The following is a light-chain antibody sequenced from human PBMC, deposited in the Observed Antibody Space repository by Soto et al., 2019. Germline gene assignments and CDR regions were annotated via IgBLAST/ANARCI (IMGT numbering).Light chain of an antibody. CDR2: DAS. V-gene: IGKV3-11*01. Sequence: EIVLTQSPATLSLSPGERATLSFRASQSVSSNLAWYQQKPGQPPRLLIYDASNRATGIPARFSGSGSGTDFTLTISSLEPEDFAVYYCQQRSNWLTFGGGTKVDIK. J-gene: IGKJ4*01. CDR3: QQRSNWLT. CDR1: QSVSSN.